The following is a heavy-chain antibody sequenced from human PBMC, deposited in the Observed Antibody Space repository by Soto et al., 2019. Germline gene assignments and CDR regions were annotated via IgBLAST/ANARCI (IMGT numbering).Heavy chain of an antibody. Sequence: PGGSLRLSCAASGFTFSSYSMNWVRQSPGKGLEWISYITNGGTTIYYADSVKGRFTISRDNAKNSLYLHMNSLRDDDTAVYYCATPVARFLEWTTDYWGQGTLVTVSS. D-gene: IGHD3-3*01. CDR2: ITNGGTTI. J-gene: IGHJ4*02. V-gene: IGHV3-48*02. CDR1: GFTFSSYS. CDR3: ATPVARFLEWTTDY.